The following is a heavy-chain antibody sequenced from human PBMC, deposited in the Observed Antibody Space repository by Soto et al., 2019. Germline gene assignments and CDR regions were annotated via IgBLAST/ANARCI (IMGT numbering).Heavy chain of an antibody. CDR1: GHSFTTYW. CDR2: IYPGDSRT. CDR3: ARSQAPFSLYGMDV. Sequence: GESLKISCEDSGHSFTTYWIAWVRQMPGKGLEWMGIIYPGDSRTTYSPSFQGQVIISADKSISTAYLQWSSLKASDTAMYYCARSQAPFSLYGMDVWGEGTTVTVPS. J-gene: IGHJ6*04. V-gene: IGHV5-51*01.